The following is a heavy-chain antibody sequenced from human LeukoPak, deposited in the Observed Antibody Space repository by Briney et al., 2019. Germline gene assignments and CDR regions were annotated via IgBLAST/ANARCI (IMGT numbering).Heavy chain of an antibody. D-gene: IGHD2-2*01. J-gene: IGHJ6*03. CDR1: GFTFSSYA. V-gene: IGHV3-23*01. CDR3: AKAGYACSSTSCFSNYYMDV. Sequence: PGGSLRLSCAASGFTFSSYAMTWVRQAPGKGLEWVSAINHNGVSTYYADSVKGRFTISRDNSKNTLYLQMNSLRAEGTAVYYCAKAGYACSSTSCFSNYYMDVWGKGTTVTVSS. CDR2: INHNGVST.